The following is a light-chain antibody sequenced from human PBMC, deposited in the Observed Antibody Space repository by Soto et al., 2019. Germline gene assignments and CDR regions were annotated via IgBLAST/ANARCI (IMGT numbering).Light chain of an antibody. CDR1: QSVLYSSNNKNY. Sequence: DIVMTQSPDSLAVSLGERATINCKSSQSVLYSSNNKNYLAWYQQKPGQPPKLLIYWASTRESGVPDRFSGSGSGKEFTLTISSLQAEDGAVYYCQQYYSTPMTFGQGIKLEIK. CDR3: QQYYSTPMT. V-gene: IGKV4-1*01. CDR2: WAS. J-gene: IGKJ2*01.